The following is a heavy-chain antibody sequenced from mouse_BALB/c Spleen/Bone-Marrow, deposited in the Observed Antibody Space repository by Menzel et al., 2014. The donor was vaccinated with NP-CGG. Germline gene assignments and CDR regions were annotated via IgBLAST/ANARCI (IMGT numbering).Heavy chain of an antibody. D-gene: IGHD2-2*01. CDR3: ARINGYDY. Sequence: VQLQQSGAELVKPGASVKLSCKASGYTFTSYWMHWVKQRPGQGLERIGEIDPGTGRTDYNKKFKSRATLTVDKSSSTAYMHLSSLTSEDSAVYYCARINGYDYWGQGTTLTVPS. J-gene: IGHJ2*01. V-gene: IGHV1S81*02. CDR2: IDPGTGRT. CDR1: GYTFTSYW.